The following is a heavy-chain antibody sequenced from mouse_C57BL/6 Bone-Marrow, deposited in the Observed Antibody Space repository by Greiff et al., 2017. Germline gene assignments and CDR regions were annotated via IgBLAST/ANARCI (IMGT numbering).Heavy chain of an antibody. CDR2: IHPNSGST. V-gene: IGHV1-64*01. CDR3: ARYFYAMDY. J-gene: IGHJ4*01. Sequence: VQLQQSGAELVKPGASVTLSCKASGYTFTSYWMHWVKQRPGKGLEWIGMIHPNSGSTNYNEKLTSKATLTVDKSSSTAYMQLSSLTSEDSAVYYCARYFYAMDYWGQGTSVTVSS. CDR1: GYTFTSYW.